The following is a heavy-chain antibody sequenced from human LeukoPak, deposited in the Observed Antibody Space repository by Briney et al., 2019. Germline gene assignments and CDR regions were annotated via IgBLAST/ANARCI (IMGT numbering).Heavy chain of an antibody. V-gene: IGHV3-13*01. CDR2: IGTAGDT. Sequence: PGGSLRLSCAASGFTFSSYDMHWVRQATGKGLEWVSAIGTAGDTYYPGSVKGRFTISRENAKNSLYLQMNSLRAGDTAVYYCAREVGMGSFDYWGQGTLVTVSS. CDR3: AREVGMGSFDY. J-gene: IGHJ4*02. D-gene: IGHD1-26*01. CDR1: GFTFSSYD.